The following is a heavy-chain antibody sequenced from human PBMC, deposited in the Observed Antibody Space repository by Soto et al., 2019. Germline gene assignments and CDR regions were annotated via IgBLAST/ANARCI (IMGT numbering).Heavy chain of an antibody. CDR1: GGSVSSGVFS. CDR2: ISHGGSP. V-gene: IGHV4-30-2*01. J-gene: IGHJ6*02. CDR3: ARGHYYYAMDV. Sequence: QLKLQESGSGVVKPSQTLSLTCAVSGGSVSSGVFSWNWLRQPPGQGLEWIGYISHGGSPHYTPSLRVRVSTAEDRSTDVISLNLTAMTPADTAVYFGARGHYYYAMDVWGQGTTVTVSS.